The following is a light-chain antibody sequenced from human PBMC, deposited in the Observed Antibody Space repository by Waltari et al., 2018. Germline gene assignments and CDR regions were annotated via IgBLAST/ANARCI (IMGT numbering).Light chain of an antibody. CDR2: GAS. J-gene: IGKJ4*01. CDR3: QQYGSSPLT. V-gene: IGKV3-20*01. CDR1: QSVSSSY. Sequence: LVLTQSPGNLSLSPGERATLSCRPSQSVSSSYLSWYQQKPGQAPSLLIYGASSRATGIPDRFSGSGSGTDFTLTISRLEPEDFAVYYCQQYGSSPLTFGGGTKVEIK.